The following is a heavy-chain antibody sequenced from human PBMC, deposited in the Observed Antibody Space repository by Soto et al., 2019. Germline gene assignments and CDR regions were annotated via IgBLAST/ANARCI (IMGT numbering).Heavy chain of an antibody. CDR1: GYTFTRSG. V-gene: IGHV1-18*01. Sequence: QVQLVQSGAEVKKPGASVKVSCKASGYTFTRSGISWVRQAPGQGLEWMGWISTYNGDTNYAQTFQGRVTMTTDTSTSTGYMELRSLRSDDTAVYYCAREGVAPYYYYGMYVWGQGTPVTVSS. J-gene: IGHJ6*02. CDR3: AREGVAPYYYYGMYV. CDR2: ISTYNGDT. D-gene: IGHD3-3*01.